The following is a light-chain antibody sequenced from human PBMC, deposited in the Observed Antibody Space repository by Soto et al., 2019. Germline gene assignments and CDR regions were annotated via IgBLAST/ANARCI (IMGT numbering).Light chain of an antibody. J-gene: IGLJ2*01. CDR1: RSNIGSNT. CDR3: AAWDDSLRGPA. Sequence: QSVLTQPPSASGTPGQRVTLSCSGGRSNIGSNTVNWYQQLPGTAPRLIMHSNDQLPSGVPFRFSGSNAATSAAMAISDVQAKDEADYFCAAWDDSLRGPAFGGGTKLTVL. CDR2: SND. V-gene: IGLV1-44*01.